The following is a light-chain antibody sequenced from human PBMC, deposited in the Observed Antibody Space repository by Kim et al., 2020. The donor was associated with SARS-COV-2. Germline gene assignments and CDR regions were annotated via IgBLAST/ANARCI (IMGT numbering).Light chain of an antibody. CDR1: HSIGSY. CDR3: QQRSAGPPLT. J-gene: IGKJ4*02. Sequence: EIVLTPSQATPSLSPGERATLSCRASHSIGSYSAWYPQRPGQAPRLLIYYASNRATGIPARFSGSGSVTDYTLTINSLEPEDSAVDYCQQRSAGPPLTFGGGTKVDIK. V-gene: IGKV3-11*01. CDR2: YAS.